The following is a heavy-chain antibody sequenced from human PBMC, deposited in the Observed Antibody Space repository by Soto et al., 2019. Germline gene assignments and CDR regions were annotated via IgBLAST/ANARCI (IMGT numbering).Heavy chain of an antibody. CDR1: GFTFSAYW. Sequence: LRLSCSVSGFTFSAYWMHWVRQVPGKGLTWVSRISDDGSTATYADSVKGRFVISRDNAKNSLYLEMNTLRADDSGLYYCARGPRVSSTGTGAHWGRGTLVTVSS. D-gene: IGHD1-1*01. CDR2: ISDDGSTA. CDR3: ARGPRVSSTGTGAH. J-gene: IGHJ4*02. V-gene: IGHV3-74*01.